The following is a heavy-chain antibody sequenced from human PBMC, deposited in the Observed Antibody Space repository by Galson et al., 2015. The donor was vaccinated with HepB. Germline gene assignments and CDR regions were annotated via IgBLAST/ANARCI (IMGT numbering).Heavy chain of an antibody. CDR1: GDSVSSNSAA. J-gene: IGHJ5*02. D-gene: IGHD5-12*01. Sequence: CAISGDSVSSNSAAWNWIRQSPSRGLEWLGRTYYRSKWYNDYAVSVKSRITINPDTSKNQFSLQLNSVTPEDTAVYYCAREVVATSWGSGERRFDPWGQGTLVTVSS. V-gene: IGHV6-1*01. CDR3: AREVVATSWGSGERRFDP. CDR2: TYYRSKWYN.